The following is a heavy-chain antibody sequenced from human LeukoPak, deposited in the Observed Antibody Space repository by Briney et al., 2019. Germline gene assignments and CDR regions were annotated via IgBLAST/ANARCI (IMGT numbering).Heavy chain of an antibody. J-gene: IGHJ4*02. CDR3: ATDTYYYDSSGYYYLDY. D-gene: IGHD3-22*01. CDR2: FDPEDGET. Sequence: ASVKVSCKVSGYTLTELSMHWVRQAPGKGLEWMGGFDPEDGETIYAQKFQGRVTMTEDTSTDTAYMELSSLRSEDTAVYYCATDTYYYDSSGYYYLDYWGQGTLVTVSS. CDR1: GYTLTELS. V-gene: IGHV1-24*01.